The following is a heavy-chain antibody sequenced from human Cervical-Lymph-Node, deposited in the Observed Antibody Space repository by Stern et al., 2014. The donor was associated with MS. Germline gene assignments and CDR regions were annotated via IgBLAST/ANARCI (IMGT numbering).Heavy chain of an antibody. CDR3: ARGGMGGNYYYYGMDV. J-gene: IGHJ6*02. CDR1: GYSFTYYG. Sequence: VQLVESGAEVKKPGASVKVSCKASGYSFTYYGINWVRQAPGQGLEWMGWVRGDSGNTNSAQKVQGRVTMTTDTSTSTAHMELRSLRSDDTAVYYCARGGMGGNYYYYGMDVWGQGTTVTVSS. V-gene: IGHV1-18*01. CDR2: VRGDSGNT. D-gene: IGHD3-16*01.